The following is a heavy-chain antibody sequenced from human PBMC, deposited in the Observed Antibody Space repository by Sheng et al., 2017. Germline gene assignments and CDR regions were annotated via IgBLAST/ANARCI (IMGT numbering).Heavy chain of an antibody. CDR2: ISPYNGNT. Sequence: QVQLVHSRAEMKKPGASVRVSCKASGYTFSSYGISWVRQAPGQGLEWMGWISPYNGNTNYVREFQGRVTMTTDTSTNTAYMELRSLTSNDTAVYFCARVGGEWNGYGDSWGQGTLVIVSS. V-gene: IGHV1-18*01. J-gene: IGHJ4*02. CDR3: ARVGGEWNGYGDS. D-gene: IGHD5-12*01. CDR1: GYTFSSYG.